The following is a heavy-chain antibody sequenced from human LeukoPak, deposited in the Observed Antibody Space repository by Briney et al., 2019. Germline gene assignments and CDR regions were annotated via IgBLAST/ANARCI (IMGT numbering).Heavy chain of an antibody. D-gene: IGHD2-2*01. V-gene: IGHV1-2*02. CDR1: GYTFTGYY. Sequence: ASVKVSCKASGYTFTGYYMRWVRQAPGQGLEWMGWINPNSGGTNYAQKFRGRVTMTRDTSISTAYMELSRLRSDDTAVYYCARVYCSSTSRYGGVNWFDPWGQGTLVTVSS. CDR3: ARVYCSSTSRYGGVNWFDP. J-gene: IGHJ5*02. CDR2: INPNSGGT.